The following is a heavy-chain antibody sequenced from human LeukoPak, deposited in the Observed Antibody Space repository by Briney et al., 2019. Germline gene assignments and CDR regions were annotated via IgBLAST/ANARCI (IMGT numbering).Heavy chain of an antibody. V-gene: IGHV3-30-3*02. CDR3: VKWSEDHSNHAEY. D-gene: IGHD4-11*01. CDR1: GFTFSSYA. CDR2: ISYDGSNK. Sequence: PGGSLRLSCEASGFTFSSYAMHWVRQAPGKGLEWVAVISYDGSNKYYADSVKGRFTISRDNTKNTVYLQMNSLRADDTAVYYCVKWSEDHSNHAEYWGQGTLVTVSS. J-gene: IGHJ4*02.